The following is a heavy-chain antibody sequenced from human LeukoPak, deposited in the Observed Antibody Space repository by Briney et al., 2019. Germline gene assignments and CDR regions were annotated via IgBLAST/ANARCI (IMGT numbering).Heavy chain of an antibody. J-gene: IGHJ4*02. Sequence: GGSLRLSCAASGFTFSSYAMSWVRQAPGKGLEWVPAISGSGGSTYYADSVKGRFTISRDNSKNTLYLQMNSLRAEDTAVYYCANDYYDSSGSSHWGQGTLVTVSS. V-gene: IGHV3-23*01. CDR1: GFTFSSYA. CDR2: ISGSGGST. CDR3: ANDYYDSSGSSH. D-gene: IGHD3-22*01.